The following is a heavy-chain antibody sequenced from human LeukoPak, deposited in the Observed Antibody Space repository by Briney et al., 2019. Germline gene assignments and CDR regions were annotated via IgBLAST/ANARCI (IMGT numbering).Heavy chain of an antibody. V-gene: IGHV3-7*01. J-gene: IGHJ5*02. D-gene: IGHD3-22*01. CDR2: IEPGGSEE. Sequence: GGSLRLSCAVSTFTFSSLWMSWVRQAPGKGLEWVAKIEPGGSEENYLDSVKGRFTISRDDAKNSLYLQMSSLRAEDTAVYYCVTGGHYAGSWGQGSLVTVSS. CDR3: VTGGHYAGS. CDR1: TFTFSSLW.